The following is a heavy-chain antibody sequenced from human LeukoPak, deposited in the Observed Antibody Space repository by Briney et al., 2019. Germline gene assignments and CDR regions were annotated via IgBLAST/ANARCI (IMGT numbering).Heavy chain of an antibody. D-gene: IGHD3-9*01. J-gene: IGHJ4*02. CDR2: ISAYNGNT. CDR3: ARVVNVLRYFDWLLTPFDY. Sequence: AASVKVSCKASGYTFTSYGISWVRQAPGQGLEWMGWISAYNGNTNYAQKLQGRVTMTTDTSTSTAYMELRSLRSDDTAVYYCARVVNVLRYFDWLLTPFDYWGQGTLVTVSS. CDR1: GYTFTSYG. V-gene: IGHV1-18*01.